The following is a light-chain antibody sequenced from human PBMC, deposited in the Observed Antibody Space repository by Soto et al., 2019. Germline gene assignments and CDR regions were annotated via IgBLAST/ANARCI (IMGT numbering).Light chain of an antibody. CDR1: NIGSKG. CDR3: QVWDTSGDQLV. CDR2: YDS. J-gene: IGLJ2*01. Sequence: SYELTQPPSVSVAPGKTASITCGGNNIGSKGVHWYQQKPGQAPVLVIYYDSDRPSGIPERFSGSNSGNTATLAISRVEAGDEADYYCQVWDTSGDQLVFGGGTKVTVL. V-gene: IGLV3-21*04.